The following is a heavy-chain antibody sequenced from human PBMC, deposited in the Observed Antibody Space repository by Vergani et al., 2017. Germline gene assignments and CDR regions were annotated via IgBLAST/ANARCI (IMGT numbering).Heavy chain of an antibody. CDR1: GYTFTSYG. D-gene: IGHD5-18*01. V-gene: IGHV1-18*01. J-gene: IGHJ4*02. CDR2: ISAYNGNT. CDR3: ARVLAMVSPYFVY. Sequence: QVQLVQSGAEVKTPGASVKVSCKASGYTFTSYGISWVRQAPGQGIEWVGWISAYNGNTNYAQNLQGRVTITTDISTSTAYMELRSLRSDDTAVYYCARVLAMVSPYFVYWGQGTLVTVSS.